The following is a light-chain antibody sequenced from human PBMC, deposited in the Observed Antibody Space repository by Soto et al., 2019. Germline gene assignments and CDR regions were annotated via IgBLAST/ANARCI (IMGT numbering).Light chain of an antibody. V-gene: IGKV3-15*01. Sequence: EIVWTQSPVTLSVSPGERATLFCRASQSASTNLAWYQHKPGQAPRLLIYGASTRATAIPARFSGSGSGTEFTLTINSLESEDFAVYYCQHYNSWPRIAFGQGTRLEIK. CDR3: QHYNSWPRIA. CDR2: GAS. CDR1: QSASTN. J-gene: IGKJ5*01.